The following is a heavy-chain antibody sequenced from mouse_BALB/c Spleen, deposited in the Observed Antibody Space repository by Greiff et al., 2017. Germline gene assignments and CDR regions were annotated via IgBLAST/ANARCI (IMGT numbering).Heavy chain of an antibody. D-gene: IGHD1-1*01. J-gene: IGHJ4*01. Sequence: EVHLVESGGGLVQPGGSRKLSCAASGFTFSSFGMHWVRQAPEKGLEWVAYISSGSSTIYYADTVKGRFTISRDNPKNTLFLQMTSLRSEDTAMYYCARSRITTDYYAMDYWGQGTSVTVSS. V-gene: IGHV5-17*02. CDR3: ARSRITTDYYAMDY. CDR2: ISSGSSTI. CDR1: GFTFSSFG.